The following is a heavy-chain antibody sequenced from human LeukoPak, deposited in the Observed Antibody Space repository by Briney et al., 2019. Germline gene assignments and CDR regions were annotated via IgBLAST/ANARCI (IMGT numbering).Heavy chain of an antibody. CDR2: IKQDGSEK. J-gene: IGHJ4*02. Sequence: GGSLRLSCAASGFTFSNCWMSWVRQAPGKGLEWVANIKQDGSEKYYVNSVKGRFTISRDNAKNSLYLQMNSLRAEDTAIYYCARDRGIAAAGKGFGYWGQGTLVTVSS. V-gene: IGHV3-7*01. D-gene: IGHD6-13*01. CDR3: ARDRGIAAAGKGFGY. CDR1: GFTFSNCW.